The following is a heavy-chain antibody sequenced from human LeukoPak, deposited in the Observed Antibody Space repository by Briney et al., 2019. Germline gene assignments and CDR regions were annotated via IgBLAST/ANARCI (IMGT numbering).Heavy chain of an antibody. CDR1: GFTFSSYG. J-gene: IGHJ6*02. CDR2: IWYDGSNK. Sequence: GGSLRLSCAVSGFTFSSYGMHSVRQAPGKGLEGVAVIWYDGSNKYYADSVKGRFTISRDNSKNTLYLQMNSLRAEDTAVYYCAREVQLFIRYYYYGTFVSGQGATVTVSS. CDR3: AREVQLFIRYYYYGTFV. D-gene: IGHD1-1*01. V-gene: IGHV3-33*01.